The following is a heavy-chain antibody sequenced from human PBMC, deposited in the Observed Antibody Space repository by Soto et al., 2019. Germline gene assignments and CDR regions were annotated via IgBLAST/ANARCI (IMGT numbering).Heavy chain of an antibody. CDR3: ARVSRGAFDI. J-gene: IGHJ3*02. V-gene: IGHV1-46*01. CDR1: GYTFTSYF. CDR2: FDPSGVAT. Sequence: QVQLVQSVAEVKKPGASVKVSCKASGYTFTSYFIHWVRQAPGQGLEWMGVFDPSGVATNSAQKFQGRLTMTRDTSTSTVYMDLTSLGSDDTALYYCARVSRGAFDIWGQGTLVTVSS.